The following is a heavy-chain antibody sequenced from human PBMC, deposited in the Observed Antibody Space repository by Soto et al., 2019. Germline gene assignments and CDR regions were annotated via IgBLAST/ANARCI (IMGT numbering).Heavy chain of an antibody. CDR1: GYSINSDKYY. CDR2: IYYRGNT. V-gene: IGHV4-39*01. CDR3: ARLEGLATISYYFDF. Sequence: SETLSLTCSVSGYSINSDKYYWGWIRQPPGKGLEWIGSIYYRGNTYYNPSLQTRVTISLDKSKSQFSLKLTSVTAADSAVYFCARLEGLATISYYFDFWGQGALVTVSS. J-gene: IGHJ4*02. D-gene: IGHD3-9*01.